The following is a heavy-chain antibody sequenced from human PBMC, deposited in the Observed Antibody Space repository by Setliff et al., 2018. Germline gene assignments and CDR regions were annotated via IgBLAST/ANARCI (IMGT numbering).Heavy chain of an antibody. V-gene: IGHV1-46*01. J-gene: IGHJ4*02. Sequence: ASVKVSCKASGHSLTSNHFHWGRQAPGKGLEWMGTINPNDGYTIYAPAFQGRVAMTTDTSTGTAYMELSGLTSADTAIYYCIVNMVRPVTGLDSWGPGTLVNVSS. CDR1: GHSLTSNH. CDR3: IVNMVRPVTGLDS. CDR2: INPNDGYT. D-gene: IGHD2-15*01.